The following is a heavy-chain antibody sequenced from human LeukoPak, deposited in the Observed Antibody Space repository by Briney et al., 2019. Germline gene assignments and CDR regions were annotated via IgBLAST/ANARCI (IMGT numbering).Heavy chain of an antibody. V-gene: IGHV3-53*01. CDR1: GFTVSSNH. Sequence: GGSLRLSCAASGFTVSSNHMSWVRQAPGKGLEWVSLIYGGGSTYYADSVKGRFTISRDNSKNTLYLQMNSLRAEDTAVYYCARGNWNDNWFDPWGQGTLVTVSS. J-gene: IGHJ5*02. CDR2: IYGGGST. CDR3: ARGNWNDNWFDP. D-gene: IGHD1-20*01.